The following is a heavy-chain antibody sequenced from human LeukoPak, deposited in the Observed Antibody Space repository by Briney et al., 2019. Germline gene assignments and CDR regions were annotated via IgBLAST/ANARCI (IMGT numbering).Heavy chain of an antibody. D-gene: IGHD3-16*01. CDR2: INPSDGAT. CDR3: ERERRGGLSGSVGGLFASYYTYYYMDV. J-gene: IGHJ6*03. CDR1: GYTFTMYY. V-gene: IGHV1-46*01. Sequence: ASVKVSCKASGYTFTMYYIHWVRQAPGQGLEWMGMINPSDGATTYAQRFQGRVTMTRDMSTTTVYMDLRSLRSEDTAGYFCERERRGGLSGSVGGLFASYYTYYYMDVWGRGTTVTVSS.